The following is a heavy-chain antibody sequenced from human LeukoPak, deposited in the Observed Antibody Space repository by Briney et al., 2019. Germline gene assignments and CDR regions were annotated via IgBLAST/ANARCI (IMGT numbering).Heavy chain of an antibody. V-gene: IGHV1-3*01. J-gene: IGHJ4*02. CDR2: INAGNGNT. CDR1: GYTFTNYA. CDR3: ARDGDDSSGYYGRFDF. Sequence: GASVKVSCKASGYTFTNYAMHWVRQAPGQRLEWTGWINAGNGNTKYSQKFQGRVTITRDTSATTAYMELSSLRSEDTAVYYCARDGDDSSGYYGRFDFWGQGTLVTVSS. D-gene: IGHD3-22*01.